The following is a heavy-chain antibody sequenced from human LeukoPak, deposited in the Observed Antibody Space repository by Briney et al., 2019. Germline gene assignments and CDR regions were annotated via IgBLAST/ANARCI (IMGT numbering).Heavy chain of an antibody. J-gene: IGHJ3*02. CDR1: GGSISSYY. V-gene: IGHV4-59*12. CDR3: AGGPGIAAAGILHAFDI. D-gene: IGHD6-13*01. Sequence: SETLSLTCTVSGGSISSYYWSWIRQPLGKGLEWIGYIYYSGSTNYNPSLKSRVTMSVDTSKNQFSLKLSSVTAADTAVYYCAGGPGIAAAGILHAFDIWGQGTMVTVSS. CDR2: IYYSGST.